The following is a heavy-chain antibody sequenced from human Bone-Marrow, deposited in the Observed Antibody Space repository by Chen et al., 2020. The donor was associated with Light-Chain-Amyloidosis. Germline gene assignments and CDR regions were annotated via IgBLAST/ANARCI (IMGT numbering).Heavy chain of an antibody. CDR1: GGSISSSSYY. Sequence: QLQLQESGPGLVKPSETLSLTCTVSGGSISSSSYYWGWIRQPPGKGLEWIGSIYYSGSTYYNPSLKSRVTISVDTSKNQFSLKLSSVTAADTAVYYCARDWYDYVRGSYRYPFDYWGQGTLVTVSS. CDR3: ARDWYDYVRGSYRYPFDY. J-gene: IGHJ4*02. D-gene: IGHD3-16*02. CDR2: IYYSGST. V-gene: IGHV4-39*07.